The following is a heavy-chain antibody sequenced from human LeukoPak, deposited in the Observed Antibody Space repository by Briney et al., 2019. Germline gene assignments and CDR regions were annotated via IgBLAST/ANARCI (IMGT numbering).Heavy chain of an antibody. Sequence: PGGSLRLSCAASGFTFSSYEMNWVRQAPGKGLEWVSYISSSGSTIYYADSVKGRFTISRDNAKNSLYLQMNSLRAGDTAVYYCARDKGGSCILDYWGQGTLVTVSS. V-gene: IGHV3-48*03. CDR3: ARDKGGSCILDY. CDR1: GFTFSSYE. D-gene: IGHD2-15*01. CDR2: ISSSGSTI. J-gene: IGHJ4*02.